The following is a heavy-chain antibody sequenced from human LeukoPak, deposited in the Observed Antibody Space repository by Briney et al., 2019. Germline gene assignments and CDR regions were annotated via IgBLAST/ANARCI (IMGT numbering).Heavy chain of an antibody. V-gene: IGHV3-23*01. Sequence: GGSLRLSCAAPGFTFSSYAMSWVRQAPGKGLEWVSAISGSGGSTYYADSVKGRFTISRDNSKNTLYLQMNSLRAEDTAVYYCASSSSWYFNWFDPWGQGTLVTVSS. J-gene: IGHJ5*02. CDR1: GFTFSSYA. CDR3: ASSSSWYFNWFDP. CDR2: ISGSGGST. D-gene: IGHD6-13*01.